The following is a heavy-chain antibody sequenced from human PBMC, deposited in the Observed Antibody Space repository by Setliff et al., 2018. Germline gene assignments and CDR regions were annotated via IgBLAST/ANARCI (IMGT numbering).Heavy chain of an antibody. CDR3: ARGGYNSRSGYSAYYYDY. V-gene: IGHV4-59*03. D-gene: IGHD3-3*01. Sequence: SETLSLTCTVSGVSIRGFYWTWIRQSPKRGLEWLGYAFHTGETDYNPSLMSRVIISIDMSRKQFSLKLSSVTAADTAMYFCARGGYNSRSGYSAYYYDYWGQGALVTVSS. J-gene: IGHJ4*02. CDR2: AFHTGET. CDR1: GVSIRGFY.